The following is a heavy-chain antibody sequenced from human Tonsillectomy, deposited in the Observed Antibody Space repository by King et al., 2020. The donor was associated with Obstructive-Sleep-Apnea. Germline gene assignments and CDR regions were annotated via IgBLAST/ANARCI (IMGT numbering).Heavy chain of an antibody. CDR1: GASISSSSNY. J-gene: IGHJ6*02. CDR2: IHYSGST. CDR3: ARDASWGSSYYYYYGMDV. D-gene: IGHD6-6*01. Sequence: QLQESGPGLVKPSETLSLTCTVSGASISSSSNYWGWIRQPPGKGLEWIGNIHYSGSTYYNPSLQSRVTISVDTSKNQFSLKLNSVTAADTAVYYCARDASWGSSYYYYYGMDVWGQGTTVTVSS. V-gene: IGHV4-39*07.